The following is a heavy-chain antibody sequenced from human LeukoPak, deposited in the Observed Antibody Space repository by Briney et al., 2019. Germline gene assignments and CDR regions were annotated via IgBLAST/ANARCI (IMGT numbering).Heavy chain of an antibody. V-gene: IGHV3-48*03. CDR2: ISSSGSTI. CDR3: ARTFYYDSSGYNPFDP. D-gene: IGHD3-22*01. CDR1: GFTFSCYE. J-gene: IGHJ5*02. Sequence: GGSLRLSCAASGFTFSCYEMNWVRQAPGKGLEWVSYISSSGSTIYYADSVKGRFTISRDNAKNSLYLQMNSLRAEDTAVYYCARTFYYDSSGYNPFDPWGQGTLVTVSS.